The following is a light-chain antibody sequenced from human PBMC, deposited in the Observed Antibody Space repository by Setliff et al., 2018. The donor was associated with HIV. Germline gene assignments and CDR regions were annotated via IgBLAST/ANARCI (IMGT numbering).Light chain of an antibody. CDR3: SSYTSRNSYV. Sequence: QSVLAQPASVSGSPGPSITISCTGTSSDVGGYNSVSWYQQHPGKAPKVIIHEVTNRPSGVSDRFSGSKSGNTASLTISGLRAEDEADYYCSSYTSRNSYVFGTGTKVTVL. J-gene: IGLJ1*01. CDR2: EVT. CDR1: SSDVGGYNS. V-gene: IGLV2-14*01.